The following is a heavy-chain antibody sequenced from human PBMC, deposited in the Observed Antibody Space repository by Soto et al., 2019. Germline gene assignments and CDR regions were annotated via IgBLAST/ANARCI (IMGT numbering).Heavy chain of an antibody. CDR1: GFTFSSYW. CDR3: VRDDVGVGIDY. D-gene: IGHD1-26*01. CDR2: IDSDGNST. V-gene: IGHV3-74*03. J-gene: IGHJ4*02. Sequence: EVQLVESGGGLVQPGGSLRLSCAASGFTFSSYWIHWVRQVPGKGRVWVSHIDSDGNSTTYADSVKGRFTISRDNAKNTVYLQVNSLRAEDTAVYYCVRDDVGVGIDYWGLGTLVTVSS.